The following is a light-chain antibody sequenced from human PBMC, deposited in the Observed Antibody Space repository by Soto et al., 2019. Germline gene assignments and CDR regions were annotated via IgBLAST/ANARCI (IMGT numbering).Light chain of an antibody. J-gene: IGKJ1*01. V-gene: IGKV3-20*01. CDR2: GAS. CDR3: HQYSRSTKT. Sequence: IVLTQSPGTLSLSPGERATLSCRASQSVSSTYLAWYQQRPGQAPRLLIYGASSRATGIPDRFSGSGSGTDFTLTISRLEPEDFAVYYCHQYSRSTKTFGQGAKVDI. CDR1: QSVSSTY.